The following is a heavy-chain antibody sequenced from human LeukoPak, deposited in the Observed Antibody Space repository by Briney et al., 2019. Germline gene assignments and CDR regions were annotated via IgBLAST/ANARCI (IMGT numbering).Heavy chain of an antibody. J-gene: IGHJ4*02. V-gene: IGHV1-2*02. CDR3: ARDGIQDYGSSYYFDY. CDR1: GYTFTAYY. Sequence: ASVKVSCKASGYTFTAYYMHWVRQAPGQGLEWMGWINPNSGGTNYGQKFQGRVTMTRDTSISTAYMELSRLRSDDTAVYYCARDGIQDYGSSYYFDYWGQGTLVTVSS. D-gene: IGHD3-10*01. CDR2: INPNSGGT.